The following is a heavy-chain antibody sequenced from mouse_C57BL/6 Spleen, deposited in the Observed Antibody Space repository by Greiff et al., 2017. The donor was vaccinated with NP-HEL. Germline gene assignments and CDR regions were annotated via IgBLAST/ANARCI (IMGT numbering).Heavy chain of an antibody. D-gene: IGHD1-1*01. V-gene: IGHV5-15*01. CDR3: ARDYGSSYAMDY. J-gene: IGHJ4*01. CDR2: ISNLAYSI. Sequence: VQLKESGGGLVQPGGSLKLSCAASGFTFSDYGMAWVRQAPRKGPEWVAFISNLAYSIYYADTVTGRFTISRENAKNTLYLEMSSLRSEDTAMYYCARDYGSSYAMDYWGQGTSVTVSS. CDR1: GFTFSDYG.